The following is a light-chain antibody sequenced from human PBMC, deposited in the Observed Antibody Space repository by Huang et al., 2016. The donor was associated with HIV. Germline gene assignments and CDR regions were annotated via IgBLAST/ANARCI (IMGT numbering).Light chain of an antibody. V-gene: IGKV3-15*01. J-gene: IGKJ1*01. CDR1: QSVSIN. CDR2: GAS. Sequence: EIVMTQSPATLSVSPGERATLSCRASQSVSINLAWYQQKPGQAPRRLIYGASTRATGIPARFSGSGSGTEFTLTISSLQSEDFAVYYCQEYNNWWTFGQGTKVEIK. CDR3: QEYNNWWT.